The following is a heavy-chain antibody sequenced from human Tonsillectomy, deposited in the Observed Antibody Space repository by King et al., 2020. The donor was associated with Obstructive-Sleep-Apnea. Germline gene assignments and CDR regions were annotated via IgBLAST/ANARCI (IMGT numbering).Heavy chain of an antibody. Sequence: VQLVESGGGVVQPWRSLRLSCAASGFTFSSYPMHWVRQAPGQGLEWVASISYDGSSKYYADSVKGRFTISRDNSKNTLYLQMNSLRAEDTAVYYCAREPGCYFFDYWGQGTLVTVSS. CDR1: GFTFSSYP. CDR2: ISYDGSSK. V-gene: IGHV3-30*04. J-gene: IGHJ4*02. CDR3: AREPGCYFFDY. D-gene: IGHD1-26*01.